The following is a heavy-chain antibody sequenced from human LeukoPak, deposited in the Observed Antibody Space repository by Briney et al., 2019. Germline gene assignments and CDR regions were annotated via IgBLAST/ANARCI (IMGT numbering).Heavy chain of an antibody. V-gene: IGHV4-59*01. CDR3: ARDSTEGVAQHFDP. CDR1: GGSMRSYY. CDR2: IYYSGST. J-gene: IGHJ5*02. Sequence: SETLSHTCTLSGGSMRSYYWSWIRQPPGKGLEWVGYIYYSGSTTYNPSLKSRVTISVDTSKNQFSLKLSSVTAADTAVYYCARDSTEGVAQHFDPWGQGILVTVSS. D-gene: IGHD5-12*01.